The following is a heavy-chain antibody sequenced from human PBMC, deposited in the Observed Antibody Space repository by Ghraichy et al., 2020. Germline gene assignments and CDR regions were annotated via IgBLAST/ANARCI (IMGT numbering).Heavy chain of an antibody. CDR2: ISGYNGNT. V-gene: IGHV1-18*01. D-gene: IGHD3-10*01. J-gene: IGHJ4*02. CDR1: GYIFSDFY. Sequence: ASVKVSCKASGYIFSDFYITWVRQAPGQGLEWMGWISGYNGNTNYARNLQGRVSMTTDTSTSTAYVELRSLNFDDTAVYYCAKVGQKLERGSGTDHRQWMKRLAPFESWGQGTLVTVTS. CDR3: AKVGQKLERGSGTDHRQWMKRLAPFES.